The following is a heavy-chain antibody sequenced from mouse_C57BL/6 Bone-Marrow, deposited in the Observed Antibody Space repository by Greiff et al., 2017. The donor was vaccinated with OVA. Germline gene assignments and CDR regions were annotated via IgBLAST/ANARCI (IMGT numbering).Heavy chain of an antibody. CDR3: ARRSYYAMDY. CDR2: INYDGSST. Sequence: EVMLVESEGGLVQPGRSMKLSCTASGFTFSDYYMAWVRQVPEKGLEWVANINYDGSSTYYLDSLKSRFIISRDNAKNILYLQMSSLKSEDTATYYCARRSYYAMDYWGQGTSVTVSS. J-gene: IGHJ4*01. CDR1: GFTFSDYY. V-gene: IGHV5-16*02.